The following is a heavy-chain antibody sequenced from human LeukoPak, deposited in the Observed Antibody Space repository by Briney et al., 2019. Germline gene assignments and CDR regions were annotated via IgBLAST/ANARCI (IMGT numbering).Heavy chain of an antibody. J-gene: IGHJ4*02. CDR1: GYTFTSYA. V-gene: IGHV1-3*01. CDR2: INAGNGNT. Sequence: ASVKVSCKASGYTFTSYAMHWVRQAPGQRLEWMGWINAGNGNTKYSQKLQGRVTMTTDTSTSTAYMELRSLRSDDTAVYYCARAEYCSSTSCYSGGRLYSSSAGDYWGQGTLVTVSS. CDR3: ARAEYCSSTSCYSGGRLYSSSAGDY. D-gene: IGHD2-2*01.